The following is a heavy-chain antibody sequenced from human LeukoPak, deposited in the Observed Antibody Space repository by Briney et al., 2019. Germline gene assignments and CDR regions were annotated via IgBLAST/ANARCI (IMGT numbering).Heavy chain of an antibody. Sequence: SSVKVSCKASGGTFSSYAISWVRQAPGQGLEWMGGIIPILGTANYAQKFQGRVTITADESTSTAYMELSSLRSEDTAVYYCARKSMVRGNVFDPWGQGTLVTVSS. CDR1: GGTFSSYA. J-gene: IGHJ5*02. CDR3: ARKSMVRGNVFDP. V-gene: IGHV1-69*01. CDR2: IIPILGTA. D-gene: IGHD3-10*01.